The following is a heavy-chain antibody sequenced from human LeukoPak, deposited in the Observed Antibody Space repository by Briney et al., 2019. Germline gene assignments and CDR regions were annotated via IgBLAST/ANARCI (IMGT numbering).Heavy chain of an antibody. CDR2: IYYSGST. CDR1: GYSISSGYY. D-gene: IGHD4-17*01. CDR3: ARDPVGSDGDYYFDY. V-gene: IGHV4-38-2*02. J-gene: IGHJ4*02. Sequence: SETQSLTCTVSGYSISSGYYWGWIRQPPGKGLEWIGSIYYSGSTYYNPSLKSRVTISVDTSKNQFSLKLSSVTAADTAVYYCARDPVGSDGDYYFDYWGQGTLVTVSS.